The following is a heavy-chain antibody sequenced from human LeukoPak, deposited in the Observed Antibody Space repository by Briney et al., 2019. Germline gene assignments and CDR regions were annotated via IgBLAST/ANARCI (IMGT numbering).Heavy chain of an antibody. CDR2: INPSGGST. J-gene: IGHJ5*02. CDR3: ARDGDIAARLSWFDP. Sequence: GASVKVSCKASGYTFTSYYMHWVRQAPGQGLEWMGIINPSGGSTSYAQKFQGRVTMTRDTSTSTVYMELSSLRSEDTAVYYCARDGDIAARLSWFDPWGQGTLVTVSS. D-gene: IGHD6-6*01. V-gene: IGHV1-46*01. CDR1: GYTFTSYY.